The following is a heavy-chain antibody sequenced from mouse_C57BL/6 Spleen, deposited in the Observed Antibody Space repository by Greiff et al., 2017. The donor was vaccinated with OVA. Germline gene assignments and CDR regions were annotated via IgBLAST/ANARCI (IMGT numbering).Heavy chain of an antibody. CDR1: GYTFTNYW. Sequence: QVQLQQSGAELVRPGTSVKMSCKASGYTFTNYWIGWAKQRPGHGLEWIGDIYPGGGYTNYNEKFKGKATLTVDKSSSTAYMQFSSLTSEDSAIYYCARYDYGAMDYWGQGTSVTVSS. J-gene: IGHJ4*01. CDR2: IYPGGGYT. V-gene: IGHV1-63*01. CDR3: ARYDYGAMDY.